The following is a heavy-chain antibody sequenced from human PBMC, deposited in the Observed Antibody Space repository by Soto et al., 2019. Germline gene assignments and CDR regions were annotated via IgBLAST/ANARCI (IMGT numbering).Heavy chain of an antibody. CDR2: ISSNGGST. CDR3: VKDPKRGYSYAFDY. Sequence: LRLSCSASGFTFSSYAIHWVRQAPGKGLEYVSAISSNGGSTYYADSVKGRFTISRDNSKNTLYLQMSSLRAEVTAVYYCVKDPKRGYSYAFDYWGQGTLVTVSS. J-gene: IGHJ4*02. D-gene: IGHD5-18*01. CDR1: GFTFSSYA. V-gene: IGHV3-64D*06.